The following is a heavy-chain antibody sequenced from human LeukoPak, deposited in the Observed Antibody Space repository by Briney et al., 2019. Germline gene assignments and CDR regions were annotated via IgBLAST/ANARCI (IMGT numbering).Heavy chain of an antibody. Sequence: PSETLSLTCTVSGGSISSDYWSWIRQPPGKGLEWIGYIYYSGSTNYNPSLKSRVTISVGTSENQFSLKLSSVTAADTAVYYCATSYYGSGNFYYYYYYMDVWGKGTTVTVSS. CDR1: GGSISSDY. V-gene: IGHV4-59*01. CDR3: ATSYYGSGNFYYYYYYMDV. D-gene: IGHD3-10*01. J-gene: IGHJ6*03. CDR2: IYYSGST.